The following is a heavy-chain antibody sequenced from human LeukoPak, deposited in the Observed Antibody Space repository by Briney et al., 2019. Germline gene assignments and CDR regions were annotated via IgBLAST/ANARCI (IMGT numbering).Heavy chain of an antibody. V-gene: IGHV1-18*01. CDR1: GYTFTSYG. D-gene: IGHD5-12*01. J-gene: IGHJ4*02. Sequence: ASVKVSCKASGYTFTSYGISWVRQAPGQGLEWMGWISAYNGNTNYAQKLQGRVTMTTGTSTSTAYMELRSLRSDDTAVYYCASFLRGYSGYDYLGYWGQGTLVTVSS. CDR3: ASFLRGYSGYDYLGY. CDR2: ISAYNGNT.